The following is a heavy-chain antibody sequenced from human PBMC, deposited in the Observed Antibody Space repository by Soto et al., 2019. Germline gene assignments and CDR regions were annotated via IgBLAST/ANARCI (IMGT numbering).Heavy chain of an antibody. CDR2: ISGSGGST. CDR1: GFTFSRYA. J-gene: IGHJ4*02. V-gene: IGHV3-23*01. D-gene: IGHD3-10*01. CDR3: AKDGLGFRELPYSDY. Sequence: GGSLRLSCAASGFTFSRYAMSGVRQAPGKGLEWVSAISGSGGSTYYADSVKGRFTISRDNSKNTLYLQMNSLRAEDTAVYYSAKDGLGFRELPYSDYWGQGTLVTVSS.